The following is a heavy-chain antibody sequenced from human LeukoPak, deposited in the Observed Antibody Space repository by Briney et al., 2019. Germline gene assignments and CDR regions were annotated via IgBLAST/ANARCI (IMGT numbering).Heavy chain of an antibody. J-gene: IGHJ4*02. D-gene: IGHD1-26*01. CDR2: SYHSGST. Sequence: SETLSLTCTVSGYSISSGYYWGWIRQPPVKGLEWIGSSYHSGSTYDNPSLKSRVTISVDTSKNQFSLKLSSVTAADTAVYYCARPRSYYGEGGFDYWGQGTLVTVSS. CDR3: ARPRSYYGEGGFDY. V-gene: IGHV4-38-2*02. CDR1: GYSISSGYY.